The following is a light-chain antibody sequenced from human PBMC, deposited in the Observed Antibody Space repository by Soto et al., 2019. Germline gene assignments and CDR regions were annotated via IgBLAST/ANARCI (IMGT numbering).Light chain of an antibody. J-gene: IGLJ1*01. CDR1: SSNIGTNA. Sequence: QPVLTQPPSASGTPGQRVTISCSGGSSNIGTNAVNWYQQLPGTAHKLLIYNNNQRPSGVPDRFSGSKSGTSASLAISGLESEDEADYYCAAWDDSLNGYVFGTGTKVTVL. V-gene: IGLV1-44*01. CDR3: AAWDDSLNGYV. CDR2: NNN.